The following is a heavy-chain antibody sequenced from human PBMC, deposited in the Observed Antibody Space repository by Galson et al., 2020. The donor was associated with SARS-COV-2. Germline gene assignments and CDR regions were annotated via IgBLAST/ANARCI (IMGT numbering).Heavy chain of an antibody. V-gene: IGHV3-9*01. CDR3: AKDMFAVAGPLGN. Sequence: SLKISCAASGFTFDDYAMHWVRQAPGKGLEWVSGISWNSGTIGYADSVKGRFTISRDNAKNSLYLQMNSLRAEDTALYYCAKDMFAVAGPLGNWGQGTLVTVSS. CDR1: GFTFDDYA. J-gene: IGHJ4*02. D-gene: IGHD6-19*01. CDR2: ISWNSGTI.